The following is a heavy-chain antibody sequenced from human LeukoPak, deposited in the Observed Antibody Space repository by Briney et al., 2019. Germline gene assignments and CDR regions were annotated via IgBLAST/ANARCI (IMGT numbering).Heavy chain of an antibody. CDR2: ISHDGSDK. V-gene: IGHV3-30*04. Sequence: GGSLRLSCAASGFTFSSYALHWVRQAPGKGLEWVALISHDGSDKYYADSVKGRFTISRDNSKNTLYLQMSSLRAEDTAVYYCAKDPTHFRVWDSYDSTRLSSWGQGTLATVSS. CDR1: GFTFSSYA. D-gene: IGHD3-22*01. CDR3: AKDPTHFRVWDSYDSTRLSS. J-gene: IGHJ5*02.